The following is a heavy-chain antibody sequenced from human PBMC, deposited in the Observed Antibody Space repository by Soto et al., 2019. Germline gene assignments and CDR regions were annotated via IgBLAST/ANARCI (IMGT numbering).Heavy chain of an antibody. CDR1: GFTFRSYA. CDR2: ISYDGSNK. CDR3: ARVTSSSGRAHFHD. J-gene: IGHJ4*02. Sequence: QVQLVESGGGVVQPGRSLRLSCAASGFTFRSYAMHWVRQAPGKGLEWVAVISYDGSNKYYADSVKGRFTISRDNSKNTLYLQMNSLRAEATAVYYCARVTSSSGRAHFHDWGQGTLVTVSS. D-gene: IGHD2-15*01. V-gene: IGHV3-30-3*01.